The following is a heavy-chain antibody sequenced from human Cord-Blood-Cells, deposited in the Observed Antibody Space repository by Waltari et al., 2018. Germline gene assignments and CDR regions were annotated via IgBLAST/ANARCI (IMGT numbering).Heavy chain of an antibody. Sequence: QVQLQQSGPGLVKPSQTLSLTCAISGDSVSSNSAAWNWIRQSPSSGLEWLERTDYRSKWDKDYAGSVKSRRTINPDTSKNQFSLQLNSGTPEDTAVYYCARDLGDSRGGGLGDAFDIWGQGTMVTVSS. CDR2: TDYRSKWDK. CDR1: GDSVSSNSAA. D-gene: IGHD3-16*01. CDR3: ARDLGDSRGGGLGDAFDI. V-gene: IGHV6-1*01. J-gene: IGHJ3*02.